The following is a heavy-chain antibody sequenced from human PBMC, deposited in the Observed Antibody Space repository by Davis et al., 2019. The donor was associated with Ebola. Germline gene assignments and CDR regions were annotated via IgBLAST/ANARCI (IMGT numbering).Heavy chain of an antibody. CDR1: GFVCRNYV. J-gene: IGHJ3*02. CDR2: LGTSADT. CDR3: AKDTANIWFDI. D-gene: IGHD2-21*02. Sequence: GESLKTSCAASGFVCRNYVMSWLRQAPGKGLEWVSTLGTSADTYYADSVKGRFTISRDNSRNTLYLQMNGLRVEDTAIYYCAKDTANIWFDIWGQGTMVTVSS. V-gene: IGHV3-23*01.